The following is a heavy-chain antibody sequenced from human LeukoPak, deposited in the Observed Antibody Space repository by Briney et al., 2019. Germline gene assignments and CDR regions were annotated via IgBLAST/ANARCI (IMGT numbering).Heavy chain of an antibody. J-gene: IGHJ4*02. CDR2: IYHSGST. CDR1: GYSISSGCY. CDR3: ARGSITMVRGVPDY. Sequence: PSETLSLTCAVSGYSISSGCYWGWIRQPPGKGQEWIGSIYHSGSTYYNPSLKSRVTISVDTSKNQFSLKLSSVTAADAAVYYCARGSITMVRGVPDYWGQGTLVTVSS. D-gene: IGHD3-10*01. V-gene: IGHV4-38-2*01.